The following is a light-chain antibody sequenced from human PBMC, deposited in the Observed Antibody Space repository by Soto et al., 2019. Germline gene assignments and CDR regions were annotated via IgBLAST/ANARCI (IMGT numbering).Light chain of an antibody. CDR1: QTASSSH. Sequence: EIVLTQSPGALSLSPGERATLSCRASQTASSSHLAWYQQKPGPAPRLLIYDASSRATGISDRFSGSGSGTDFTLTISRLEPEDFAVYYCQQYGSSPLITFGQGTRLEI. V-gene: IGKV3-20*01. J-gene: IGKJ5*01. CDR3: QQYGSSPLIT. CDR2: DAS.